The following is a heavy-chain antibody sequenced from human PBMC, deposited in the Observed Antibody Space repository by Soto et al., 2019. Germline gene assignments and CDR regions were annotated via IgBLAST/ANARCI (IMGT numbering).Heavy chain of an antibody. Sequence: QVQLQESGPGRVKPSETLSLTCSVSGGSVSSGSYYWSWIRQPPGKGLEWIGYISYSGSTKYNPSHKSRFTRSLDTYQHLFSRKLRSVTAADTAIYYCARDQGVNRDLYYYPMDVWGQGTTFTVSS. V-gene: IGHV4-61*01. CDR2: ISYSGST. J-gene: IGHJ6*02. CDR1: GGSVSSGSYY. CDR3: ARDQGVNRDLYYYPMDV. D-gene: IGHD3-10*01.